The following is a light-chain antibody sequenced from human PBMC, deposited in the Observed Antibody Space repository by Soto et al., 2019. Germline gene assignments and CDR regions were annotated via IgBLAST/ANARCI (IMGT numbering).Light chain of an antibody. CDR1: SSDVGGYNY. CDR3: SSYTSSSTLV. Sequence: QSALTQPASVSGSPGQSITISCTGTSSDVGGYNYVSWFQHHPGKAPKLIIYDVSNRRSGVSNRFSGSKSGNTASLTITGLQAEDEADYYCSSYTSSSTLVFGIGTKLTVL. V-gene: IGLV2-14*03. J-gene: IGLJ1*01. CDR2: DVS.